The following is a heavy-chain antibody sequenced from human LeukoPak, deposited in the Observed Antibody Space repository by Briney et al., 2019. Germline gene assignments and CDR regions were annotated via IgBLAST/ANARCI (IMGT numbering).Heavy chain of an antibody. CDR2: INHSGST. CDR3: ARGNHYYDSSGYYRDAFDI. J-gene: IGHJ3*02. V-gene: IGHV4-34*01. CDR1: GGSFSGYY. Sequence: SETLSLTCAVYGGSFSGYYWSWIRQPRGKGLEWIGEINHSGSTNYNPSLKSRVTISVDTSKNQFSLKLSSVTAADTAVYYCARGNHYYDSSGYYRDAFDIWGQGTMVTVSS. D-gene: IGHD3-22*01.